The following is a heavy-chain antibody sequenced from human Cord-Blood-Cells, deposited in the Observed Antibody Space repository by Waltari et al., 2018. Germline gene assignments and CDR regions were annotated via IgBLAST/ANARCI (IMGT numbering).Heavy chain of an antibody. CDR3: ARGDYDSSGYYFDY. Sequence: EVQLVESGGGLIQPGGSLRLSCAASGFTVSSNYMSCVRQAPGKGLEWVSVIYSGGSTYYADSVKGRFTISRDNSKNTLYLQMNSLRAEDTAVYYCARGDYDSSGYYFDYWGQGTLVTVSS. CDR2: IYSGGST. V-gene: IGHV3-53*01. D-gene: IGHD3-22*01. CDR1: GFTVSSNY. J-gene: IGHJ4*02.